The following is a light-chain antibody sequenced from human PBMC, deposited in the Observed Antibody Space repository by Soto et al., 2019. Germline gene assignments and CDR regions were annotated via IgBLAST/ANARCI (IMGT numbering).Light chain of an antibody. CDR1: STDFVSYNR. V-gene: IGLV2-18*01. Sequence: QASLTQTPCVSGSPGQSFTISCTGTSTDFVSYNRVSWYQQPPGTAPKLMIYEVSKRPSGVPDRFYGSKSGNTASLTISGLQAADEADYYCSLYTSENAYVFGTGTKVT. CDR3: SLYTSENAYV. J-gene: IGLJ1*01. CDR2: EVS.